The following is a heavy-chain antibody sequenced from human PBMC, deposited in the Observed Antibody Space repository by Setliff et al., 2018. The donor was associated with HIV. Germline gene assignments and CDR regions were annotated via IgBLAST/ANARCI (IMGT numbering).Heavy chain of an antibody. CDR2: IIPIFGST. CDR1: GGTFSNYA. J-gene: IGHJ6*03. D-gene: IGHD2-21*01. V-gene: IGHV1-69*13. CDR3: ARSAYCGGDCSDYYYYYMDV. Sequence: GASVKVSCKASGGTFSNYAISWVRQAPGQGLEWMGGIIPIFGSTKYAQKFQGRVTITADESTSTADMELSSLRFEDMAVYYCARSAYCGGDCSDYYYYYMDVWGKGTTVTVSS.